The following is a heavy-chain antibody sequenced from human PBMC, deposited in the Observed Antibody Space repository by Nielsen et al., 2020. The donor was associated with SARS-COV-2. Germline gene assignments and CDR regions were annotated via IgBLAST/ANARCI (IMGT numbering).Heavy chain of an antibody. Sequence: VRQAPGKGLEWVAVISYDGSKKYYADSVKGRFTMSRDNSKNTLYLQMNSLRAEDTAVYYCARDFLYYYDSSGYYYGRDGMDVWGQGTTVTVSS. J-gene: IGHJ6*02. CDR2: ISYDGSKK. CDR3: ARDFLYYYDSSGYYYGRDGMDV. V-gene: IGHV3-30*04. D-gene: IGHD3-22*01.